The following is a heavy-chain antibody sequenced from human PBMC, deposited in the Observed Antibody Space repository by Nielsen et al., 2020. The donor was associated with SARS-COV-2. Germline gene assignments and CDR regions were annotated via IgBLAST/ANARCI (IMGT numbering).Heavy chain of an antibody. Sequence: GESLKISCAASGFTFTSYTMHWVRQAPGKGLEWVAVISYDGSNKYYADSVKGRFSISRDNSKNMLYLQMNSLRTEDTAVYYCATSKGHSSSPIDYWGQGTLVTVSS. CDR2: ISYDGSNK. V-gene: IGHV3-30-3*01. D-gene: IGHD6-13*01. J-gene: IGHJ4*02. CDR3: ATSKGHSSSPIDY. CDR1: GFTFTSYT.